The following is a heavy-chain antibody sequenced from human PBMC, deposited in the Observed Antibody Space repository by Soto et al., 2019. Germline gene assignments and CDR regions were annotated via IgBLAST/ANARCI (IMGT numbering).Heavy chain of an antibody. CDR1: GFNFNNQA. D-gene: IGHD2-21*02. CDR3: AKTETMVVVTVQPRWFDS. CDR2: ISGSGATS. Sequence: QLLESGGGLVQPGGSLRLSCTASGFNFNNQAMSWIRQAPGKGLEWVSTISGSGATSLYADSVKGRFTIFKDSYQAYLDLKSLRVEDSATYYCAKTETMVVVTVQPRWFDSWGRGTLVTVS. V-gene: IGHV3-23*01. J-gene: IGHJ5*01.